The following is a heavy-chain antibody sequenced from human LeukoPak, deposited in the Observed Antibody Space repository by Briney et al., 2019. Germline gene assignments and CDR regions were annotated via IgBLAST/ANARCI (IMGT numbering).Heavy chain of an antibody. CDR3: ARMGAAH. V-gene: IGHV3-21*01. Sequence: GGSLRLSCAASGFTVSSNYMSWVRQAPGKGLEWVSSISSSSSYIYYADSVKGRFTISRDNAKNSLYLQMNSLRAEDTAVYYCARMGAAHWGQGTLVTVSS. D-gene: IGHD1-26*01. CDR2: ISSSSSYI. J-gene: IGHJ4*02. CDR1: GFTVSSNY.